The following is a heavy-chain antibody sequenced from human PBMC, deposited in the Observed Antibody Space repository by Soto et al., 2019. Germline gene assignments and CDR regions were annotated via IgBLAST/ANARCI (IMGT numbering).Heavy chain of an antibody. Sequence: ASVKVSCKASGYTFTTYAMHWVRQAPGQGLEWMGWINAGNGNTKYSQKFQGRVPITRDTSASIAYMELSSLRSEDTAVYYCARSNDIVIVPGAIYYYYYMDVWGKGTTVTVSS. J-gene: IGHJ6*03. CDR1: GYTFTTYA. CDR3: ARSNDIVIVPGAIYYYYYMDV. V-gene: IGHV1-3*01. D-gene: IGHD2-2*01. CDR2: INAGNGNT.